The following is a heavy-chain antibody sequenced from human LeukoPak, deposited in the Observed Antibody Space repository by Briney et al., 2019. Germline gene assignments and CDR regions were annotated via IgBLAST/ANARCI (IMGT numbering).Heavy chain of an antibody. CDR3: ARAGETTMIVVVIHDGAFDI. D-gene: IGHD3-22*01. CDR2: INPNSGDT. Sequence: GASVKVSCKASGYTFTGYYMHWVRQAPGQGLEWMGWINPNSGDTNYAQNFQGWVAMTRDTSINTAYMELSRLRSDDTAVYYCARAGETTMIVVVIHDGAFDIWGQGTMVTVSS. CDR1: GYTFTGYY. J-gene: IGHJ3*02. V-gene: IGHV1-2*04.